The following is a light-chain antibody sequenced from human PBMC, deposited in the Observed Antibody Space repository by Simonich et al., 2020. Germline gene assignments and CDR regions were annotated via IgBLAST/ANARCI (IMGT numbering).Light chain of an antibody. V-gene: IGLV6-57*01. Sequence: NFMLTQPHSVSESPGKTVTISCTRSSGSIASNYVQWYQQRPGSSPTIVSYEDNQRPSGVPNRFSGSKSGNTASLTISGLQAEDEADYYCSSYTSSSTLVFGGGTKLTVL. CDR3: SSYTSSSTLV. CDR1: SGSIASNY. CDR2: EDN. J-gene: IGLJ2*01.